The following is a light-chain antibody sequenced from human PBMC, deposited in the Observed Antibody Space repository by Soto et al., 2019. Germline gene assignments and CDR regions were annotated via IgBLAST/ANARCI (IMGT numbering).Light chain of an antibody. J-gene: IGKJ1*01. CDR3: QHHNSYPRT. Sequence: DIQMTQSPSTLSASVGDRVTITCRASQSISTWLAWYQQKPGKAPKLLIYTASNLERGVPSRFSGSGSGTEFTLTISSLQPDDSATYYCQHHNSYPRTFGQGTKVEIK. CDR2: TAS. V-gene: IGKV1-5*03. CDR1: QSISTW.